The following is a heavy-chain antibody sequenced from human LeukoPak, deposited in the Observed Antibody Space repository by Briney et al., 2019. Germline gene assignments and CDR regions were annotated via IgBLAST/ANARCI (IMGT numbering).Heavy chain of an antibody. J-gene: IGHJ5*02. CDR1: GFTFSTYA. V-gene: IGHV3-30-3*01. CDR3: ARDKYSGYGNNWFDP. D-gene: IGHD5-12*01. Sequence: PGRSLRLSCAASGFTFSTYAMHWVRQVPGKGLEWVAVISYDESNKYYADSVKGRFTISRDNSKNTLYLQMNSLRAEDTAMYYCARDKYSGYGNNWFDPWGQGTLVTVSS. CDR2: ISYDESNK.